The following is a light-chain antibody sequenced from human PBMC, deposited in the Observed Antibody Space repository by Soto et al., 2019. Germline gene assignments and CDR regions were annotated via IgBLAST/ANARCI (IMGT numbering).Light chain of an antibody. J-gene: IGLJ1*01. Sequence: QSALTQPASVSGSPGKSITISCTGTSSDVGGYNYVAWYQQHPGKAPKLMIYEVSDRPSGVSIRFSGSKSGTTASLTISGLQAEDAADYYCSSYTSSSTLVFGTGTKLTVL. V-gene: IGLV2-14*01. CDR3: SSYTSSSTLV. CDR1: SSDVGGYNY. CDR2: EVS.